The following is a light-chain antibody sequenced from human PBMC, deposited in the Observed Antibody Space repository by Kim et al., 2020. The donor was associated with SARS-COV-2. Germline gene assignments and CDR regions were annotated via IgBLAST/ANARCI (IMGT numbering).Light chain of an antibody. CDR1: NIGSKN. CDR3: QVWDSSTAVV. Sequence: VALGQTARIACGGNNIGSKNVRWYQQKSGQAPVLVIYRDNNRPSGIPERFSGSNSGNTATLTISRAQAGDEADYYCQVWDSSTAVVFGGGTQLTVL. J-gene: IGLJ2*01. CDR2: RDN. V-gene: IGLV3-9*01.